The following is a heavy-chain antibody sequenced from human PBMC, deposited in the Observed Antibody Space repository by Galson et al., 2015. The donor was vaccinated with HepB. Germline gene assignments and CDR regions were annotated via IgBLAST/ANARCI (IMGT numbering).Heavy chain of an antibody. J-gene: IGHJ4*02. D-gene: IGHD2-2*01. Sequence: SLRLSCAASGFTFSSYGMHWVRQAPGKGLEWVAVIWYDGSNKYYADSVKGRFTISRDNSKNTLYLQMNSLRAEDTAVYYGARGSNRYCSSTSCNKRGFYFDYWGQGTLVTVSS. CDR1: GFTFSSYG. CDR2: IWYDGSNK. V-gene: IGHV3-33*01. CDR3: ARGSNRYCSSTSCNKRGFYFDY.